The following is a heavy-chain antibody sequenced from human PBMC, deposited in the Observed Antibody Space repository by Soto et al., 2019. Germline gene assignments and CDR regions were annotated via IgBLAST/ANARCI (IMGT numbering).Heavy chain of an antibody. J-gene: IGHJ4*02. D-gene: IGHD6-19*01. CDR3: AREAVQHSSGWHY. CDR1: GDTYSSYE. Sequence: QVQLVQSGAEVKKPGSSVKVSCKASGDTYSSYEINWVRQAPGLGLEWMGGIVPVYGTANYAPKFQGRVTLIADVSTGTTYMELSSLRSEDTAVYFCAREAVQHSSGWHYWGQGTLVTVSS. CDR2: IVPVYGTA. V-gene: IGHV1-69*12.